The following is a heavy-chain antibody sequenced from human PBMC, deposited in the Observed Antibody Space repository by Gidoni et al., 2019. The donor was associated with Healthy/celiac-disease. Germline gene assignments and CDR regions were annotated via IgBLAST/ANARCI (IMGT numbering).Heavy chain of an antibody. D-gene: IGHD2-21*01. CDR3: ARDHCGGDCYPTFGPSHFDY. V-gene: IGHV3-21*01. Sequence: EVQLVESGGGLVKPGGSLRLSCAASGFTFSSYSMNWVRQAPGKGLDWVSSISSSSSYIYYADSVKGRFTISRDNAKNSLYLQMNSLRAEDTAVYYCARDHCGGDCYPTFGPSHFDYWGQGTLVTVSS. J-gene: IGHJ4*02. CDR2: ISSSSSYI. CDR1: GFTFSSYS.